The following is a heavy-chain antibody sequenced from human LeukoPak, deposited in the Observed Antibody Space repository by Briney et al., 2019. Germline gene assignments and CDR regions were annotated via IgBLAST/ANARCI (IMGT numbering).Heavy chain of an antibody. J-gene: IGHJ4*02. CDR2: IYYSDST. CDR3: ATSQGLPYNSDY. Sequence: PSETLSLTCAVYGGSFSGYYWSWIRQPPGKGLEWIGSIYYSDSTYYNPSLKSRVTISVDTSKNQFSLKLSSVTAADTAVYYCATSQGLPYNSDYWGQGSLVTVSS. CDR1: GGSFSGYY. D-gene: IGHD6-25*01. V-gene: IGHV4-34*01.